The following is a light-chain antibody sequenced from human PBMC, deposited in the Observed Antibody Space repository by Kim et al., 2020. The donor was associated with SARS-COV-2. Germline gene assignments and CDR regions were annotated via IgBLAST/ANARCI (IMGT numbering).Light chain of an antibody. Sequence: EIVLTQTPATVSLSPGESVTHSCRASQSVGSYLAWYQQKPGQAPRLLIYDVSSRAAGIPGRFSGSGSGTDFTLTISSLEPEDFALYYCHHHSGWLNTFGQGTKLEI. CDR2: DVS. V-gene: IGKV3-11*01. CDR3: HHHSGWLNT. CDR1: QSVGSY. J-gene: IGKJ2*01.